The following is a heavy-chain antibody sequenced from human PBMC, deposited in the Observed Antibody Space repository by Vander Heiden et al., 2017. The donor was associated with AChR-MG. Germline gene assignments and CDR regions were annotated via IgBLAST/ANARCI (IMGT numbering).Heavy chain of an antibody. J-gene: IGHJ5*02. CDR2: ISWKSGSI. V-gene: IGHV3-9*01. CDR1: GFTFDDYA. CDR3: VGRLMVT. Sequence: EVQLVESGGGLVQPGRSLRLSCAASGFTFDDYARHWVRQAPGKGLEWVSGISWKSGSIGYADSVKGRFTISRDNAKNSLYLQMNSLRAEDTALYYCVGRLMVTWGQGTLVTVSS. D-gene: IGHD5-18*01.